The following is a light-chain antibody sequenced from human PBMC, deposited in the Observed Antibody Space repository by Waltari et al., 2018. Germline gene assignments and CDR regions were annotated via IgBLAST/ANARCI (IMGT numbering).Light chain of an antibody. CDR2: DTD. V-gene: IGLV8-61*01. J-gene: IGLJ3*02. Sequence: QTLVTQESSFSVSPGGTVTLTCALSSGSVSNGHFPSWYQQTPGQTPRTLRDDTDLRASGVPDRFSGSILGNKAALTLTGAQADDDCDYYCLIYLGAGFWAFGGGTKLTVL. CDR1: SGSVSNGHF. CDR3: LIYLGAGFWA.